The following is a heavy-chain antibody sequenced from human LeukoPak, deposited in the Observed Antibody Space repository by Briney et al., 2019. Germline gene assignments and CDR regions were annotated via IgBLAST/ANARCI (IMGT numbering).Heavy chain of an antibody. D-gene: IGHD2-15*01. Sequence: GGSLRLSCAASGFTFSSYAMSWVRQAPGKGLEWVSAISGSDGSTYYADSVKGRFTISRDNSKNTLYLQMNSLRAEDTAVYYCAKDPASLGSGGSCYSAWGQGTLVTVSS. CDR2: ISGSDGST. CDR3: AKDPASLGSGGSCYSA. V-gene: IGHV3-23*01. J-gene: IGHJ5*02. CDR1: GFTFSSYA.